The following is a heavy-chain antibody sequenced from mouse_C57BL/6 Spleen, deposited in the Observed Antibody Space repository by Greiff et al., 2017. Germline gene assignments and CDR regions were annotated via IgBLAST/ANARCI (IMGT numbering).Heavy chain of an antibody. CDR2: IDPSDSYT. CDR3: ASLGLDY. J-gene: IGHJ2*01. CDR1: GYTFTSYW. D-gene: IGHD4-1*01. Sequence: QVQLQQPGAELVLPGASVKLSCKASGYTFTSYWMHWVKQRPGQGLEWIGEIDPSDSYTNYNQKFKGKSTLTVDKSSSTAYMQLSSLTSEDSAVYYCASLGLDYWGQGTTLTVSS. V-gene: IGHV1-69*01.